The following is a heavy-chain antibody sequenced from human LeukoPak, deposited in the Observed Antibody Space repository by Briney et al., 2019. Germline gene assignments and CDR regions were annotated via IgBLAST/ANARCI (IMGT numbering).Heavy chain of an antibody. CDR3: ARGGSGSYYKAGYYMDV. J-gene: IGHJ6*03. V-gene: IGHV4-39*07. D-gene: IGHD3-10*01. CDR1: GASISSSSHY. CDR2: INHSGST. Sequence: SETLSLTCTVSGASISSSSHYWSWIRQPPGKGLEWIGEINHSGSTNYNPSLKSRVTISVDTSKNQFSLKLSSVTAADTAVYYCARGGSGSYYKAGYYMDVWGKGTTVTVSS.